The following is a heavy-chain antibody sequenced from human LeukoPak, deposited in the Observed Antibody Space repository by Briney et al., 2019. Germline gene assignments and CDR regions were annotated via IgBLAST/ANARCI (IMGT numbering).Heavy chain of an antibody. CDR2: IWYDGSNK. V-gene: IGHV3-33*01. Sequence: GGSLRLSCAASGFTFNSYGMHWVRQAPGKGLEWVAFIWYDGSNKYYADSVKDRVTISRDDSKNSLYLQMYSLRAEDTAVYYCARSSTGGFYYYYYMDVWGKGTTVTVSS. J-gene: IGHJ6*03. D-gene: IGHD3-16*01. CDR1: GFTFNSYG. CDR3: ARSSTGGFYYYYYMDV.